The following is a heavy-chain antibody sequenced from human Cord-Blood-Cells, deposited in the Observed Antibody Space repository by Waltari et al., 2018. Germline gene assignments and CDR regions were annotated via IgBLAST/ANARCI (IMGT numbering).Heavy chain of an antibody. J-gene: IGHJ4*02. V-gene: IGHV3-23*01. Sequence: EVQLLESGGGLVQPGGSLRLSCAASGFTFSSYAMSWVRQAPGKGLEWVAALSGSGGSIYYAESVKGRFTISRDNSKNRLYLQMNSLRAEDTAVYYCAKYPLHYDILTSYFDYWGQGTLVTVSS. CDR1: GFTFSSYA. CDR2: LSGSGGSI. D-gene: IGHD3-9*01. CDR3: AKYPLHYDILTSYFDY.